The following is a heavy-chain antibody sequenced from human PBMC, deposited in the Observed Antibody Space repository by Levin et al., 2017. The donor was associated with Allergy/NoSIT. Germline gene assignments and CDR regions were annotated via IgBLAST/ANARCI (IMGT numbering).Heavy chain of an antibody. Sequence: PGGSLRLSCVASGFPFSNTWMSWVRQAPGKGLEWVGRIKSESDGGTTDYAAPLKGRFTISRDDSKNTLYLQLNSLKIEDTAVYYCTPAVIDSDFWGQGTLVTVSS. CDR3: TPAVIDSDF. CDR2: IKSESDGGTT. J-gene: IGHJ4*02. D-gene: IGHD3-22*01. V-gene: IGHV3-15*01. CDR1: GFPFSNTW.